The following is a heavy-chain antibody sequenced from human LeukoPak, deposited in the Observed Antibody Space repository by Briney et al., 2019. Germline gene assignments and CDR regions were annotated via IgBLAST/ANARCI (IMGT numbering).Heavy chain of an antibody. CDR2: INHSGST. CDR1: GGSFSGYY. J-gene: IGHJ5*02. V-gene: IGHV4-34*01. D-gene: IGHD2-2*02. CDR3: ARDPREYQLLYEDWFDP. Sequence: SETLSLTCAVYGGSFSGYYWSWIRQPPGKGLEWIGEINHSGSTNYNPSLKSRVTISVDTSKNQFSLKLSSVTAADTAVYYCARDPREYQLLYEDWFDPWGQGTLVTVSS.